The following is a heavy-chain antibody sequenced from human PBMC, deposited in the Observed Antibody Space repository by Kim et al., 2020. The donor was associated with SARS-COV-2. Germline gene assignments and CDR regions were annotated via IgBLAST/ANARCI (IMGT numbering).Heavy chain of an antibody. V-gene: IGHV4-34*01. Sequence: SETLSLTCAVYGGSFSGYYWSWIRQPPGKGLEWIGEINHSGSTNYNPSLKSRVTISVDTSKNQFSLKLSSVTAADTAVYYCARGPFRPYYYGSGSYYAPYYFDYWGQGTLVTVSS. CDR3: ARGPFRPYYYGSGSYYAPYYFDY. J-gene: IGHJ4*02. CDR1: GGSFSGYY. D-gene: IGHD3-10*01. CDR2: INHSGST.